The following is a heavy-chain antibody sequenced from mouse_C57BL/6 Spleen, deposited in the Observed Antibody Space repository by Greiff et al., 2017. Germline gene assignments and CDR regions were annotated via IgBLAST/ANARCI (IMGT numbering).Heavy chain of an antibody. CDR1: GFTFSSYA. Sequence: DVKLVESGGGLVKPGGSLKLSCAASGFTFSSYAMSWVRQTPEKRLEWVATISDGGSYTYYPDNVKGRFTISRDNAKNNLYLQMSHLKSEDTAMYYCARDRYDDNYWYCEVWGTGTTVTVSS. CDR2: ISDGGSYT. J-gene: IGHJ1*03. D-gene: IGHD2-14*01. V-gene: IGHV5-4*01. CDR3: ARDRYDDNYWYCEV.